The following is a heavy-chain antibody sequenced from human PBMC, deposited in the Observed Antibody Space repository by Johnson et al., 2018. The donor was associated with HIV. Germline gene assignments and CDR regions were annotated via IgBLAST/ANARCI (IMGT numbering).Heavy chain of an antibody. Sequence: QVQLVESGGGLVQPGGSLRVSCAASGFKYAASGLAFSNYAVKWVSHTPGGDGGTSFADSVRGRFTISRDNSKNTLYLQMNSLRAEDTAVYYCARPSDYYGSGRVDAFDIWGQGSMVTVSS. V-gene: IGHV3-NL1*01. D-gene: IGHD3-10*01. CDR3: ARPSDYYGSGRVDAFDI. CDR2: TPGGDGGT. CDR1: GFKYA. J-gene: IGHJ3*02.